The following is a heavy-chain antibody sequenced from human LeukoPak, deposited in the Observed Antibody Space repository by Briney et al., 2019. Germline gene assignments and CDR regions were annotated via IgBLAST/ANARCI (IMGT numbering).Heavy chain of an antibody. D-gene: IGHD3-16*02. CDR3: AKSLGVGGYTRYKGFDQ. CDR1: GFTFNSFA. Sequence: GGPLRLSCAASGFTFNSFAMNWVRRAPGKGLEWVSSISGSDGTSHYADFVKGRFTISRDNSKNTLYLQMNSLRAEDTAAYYCAKSLGVGGYTRYKGFDQWGQGTLVVVSS. V-gene: IGHV3-23*01. CDR2: ISGSDGTS. J-gene: IGHJ4*02.